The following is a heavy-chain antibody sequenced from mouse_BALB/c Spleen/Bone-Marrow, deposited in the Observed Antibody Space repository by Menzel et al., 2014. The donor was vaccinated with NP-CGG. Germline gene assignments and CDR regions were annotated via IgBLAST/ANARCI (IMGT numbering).Heavy chain of an antibody. CDR3: ARSMDY. J-gene: IGHJ4*01. V-gene: IGHV1-9*01. Sequence: QVQLQQSGAELMKPGASVKISRKATGYTFSSYWIEWVKQRPGHGLEWIGEILPGSGGTNYNEKFKGKATFTADTSSNTAYMQLNSLTSEDSAVYYCARSMDYWGQGTSVTVSS. CDR1: GYTFSSYW. CDR2: ILPGSGGT.